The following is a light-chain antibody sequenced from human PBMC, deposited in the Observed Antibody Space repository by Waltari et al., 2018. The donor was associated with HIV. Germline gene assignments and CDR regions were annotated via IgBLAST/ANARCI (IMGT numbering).Light chain of an antibody. V-gene: IGLV3-19*01. CDR2: SKN. Sequence: SSALTQDPTVSVALGQTVKITCQGDSLRNKYASWYQARPGQAPVLVIFSKNSRPSGIPDRFSGSTSVDTASLTIIGAQAEDEAAYFCSSRDSSNSPLLFGGGTKLTVL. CDR3: SSRDSSNSPLL. CDR1: SLRNKY. J-gene: IGLJ2*01.